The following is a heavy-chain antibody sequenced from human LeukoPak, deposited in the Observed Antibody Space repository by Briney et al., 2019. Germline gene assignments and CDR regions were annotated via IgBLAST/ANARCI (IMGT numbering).Heavy chain of an antibody. D-gene: IGHD3-3*01. Sequence: HPGGSLRLSCAASGSTFSSYAMSWVRQAPGKGLEWVSAISGSGGSTYYADSVKGRFTISRDNSKNTLYLQMNSLRAEDTAVYYCAKASDWHDFWSGYCAFDPPGQGTLVTVCS. V-gene: IGHV3-23*01. J-gene: IGHJ5*02. CDR2: ISGSGGST. CDR1: GSTFSSYA. CDR3: AKASDWHDFWSGYCAFDP.